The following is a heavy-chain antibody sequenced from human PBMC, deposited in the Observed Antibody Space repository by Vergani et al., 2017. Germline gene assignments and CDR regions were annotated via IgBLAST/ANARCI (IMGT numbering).Heavy chain of an antibody. CDR3: ARGALWWLRQIDS. Sequence: QVQLQESGPGLVKPSETLSLTCAVSGYSISSGYYWGWIRQPPGKGLEWIGSIYHSGSTYYNPSLKSRVTISVDTSKNQFSLNLYSVTAADTAVYYCARGALWWLRQIDSWGQGTLVTVSS. J-gene: IGHJ4*02. CDR1: GYSISSGYY. D-gene: IGHD2-21*01. V-gene: IGHV4-38-2*01. CDR2: IYHSGST.